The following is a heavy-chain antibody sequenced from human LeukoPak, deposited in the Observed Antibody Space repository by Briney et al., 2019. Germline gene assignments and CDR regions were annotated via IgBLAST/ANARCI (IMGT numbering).Heavy chain of an antibody. J-gene: IGHJ4*02. D-gene: IGHD3-22*01. CDR2: IWHDGSNK. CDR1: GFTFSSYG. V-gene: IGHV3-33*06. Sequence: GGSLRLSCAASGFTFSSYGMHWVRQAPGKGLVWVAVIWHDGSNKYYADSVKGRFTISRDNSKNTLYLQMNSLRAEDTAVYYCAKDQPTYYDSSGSLDYWGQGTLVTVSS. CDR3: AKDQPTYYDSSGSLDY.